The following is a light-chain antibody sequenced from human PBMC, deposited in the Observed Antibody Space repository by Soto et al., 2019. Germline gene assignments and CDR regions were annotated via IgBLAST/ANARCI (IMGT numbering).Light chain of an antibody. CDR2: DTT. V-gene: IGLV7-46*01. CDR3: QLFFSGPWM. J-gene: IGLJ3*02. CDR1: TGAVTSGHY. Sequence: QAVVTQEPSLTVSPGGTVTLTCGSSTGAVTSGHYPYWFQQKPGQAPRTLIYDTTNKLSWTPARFSGSLLGGKAALTLSGAQSEDEAEYYCQLFFSGPWMFGGGTKLIVL.